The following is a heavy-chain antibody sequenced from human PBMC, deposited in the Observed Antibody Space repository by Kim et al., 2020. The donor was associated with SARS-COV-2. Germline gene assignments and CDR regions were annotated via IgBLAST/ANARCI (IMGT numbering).Heavy chain of an antibody. V-gene: IGHV3-74*01. CDR2: INSDGSST. J-gene: IGHJ3*02. CDR3: ATGNSHAFDI. CDR1: GFTFSSYW. Sequence: GGSLRLSCAASGFTFSSYWMHWVRQAPGKGLMWVSRINSDGSSTSYADSAKGRFTISRDNAKNTLYLQMNTLRVEDTAIYYCATGNSHAFDIWGQGTMVSVSS. D-gene: IGHD2-21*01.